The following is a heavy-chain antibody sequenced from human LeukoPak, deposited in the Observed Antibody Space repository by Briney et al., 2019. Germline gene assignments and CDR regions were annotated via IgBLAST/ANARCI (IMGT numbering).Heavy chain of an antibody. V-gene: IGHV4-61*02. Sequence: ASETLSLTCTVSGGSISSGSYYWSWIRQPAGKGLEWIGRIYTSGSTNYNPSLKSRVTISVDTSKNQFSLKLSSVTAADTAVYYCARAPGWELLGGFDYWGQGTLVTVSS. CDR3: ARAPGWELLGGFDY. CDR2: IYTSGST. J-gene: IGHJ4*02. D-gene: IGHD1-26*01. CDR1: GGSISSGSYY.